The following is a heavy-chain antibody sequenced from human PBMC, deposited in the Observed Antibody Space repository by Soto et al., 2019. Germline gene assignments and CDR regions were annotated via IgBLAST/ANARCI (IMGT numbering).Heavy chain of an antibody. Sequence: EVQLVESGGGLVQPGGSLKLSCSASGFICSSYWMSWLRQAPGKGLEWVASMNEYGSERYYVDSVKGRFTISRNNAKNSLYQQMNSLRAEDTAVYDGSNATGADKEDYWGQLTLVTVAS. J-gene: IGHJ4*02. CDR2: MNEYGSER. V-gene: IGHV3-7*02. CDR3: SNATGADKEDY. D-gene: IGHD2-2*01. CDR1: GFICSSYW.